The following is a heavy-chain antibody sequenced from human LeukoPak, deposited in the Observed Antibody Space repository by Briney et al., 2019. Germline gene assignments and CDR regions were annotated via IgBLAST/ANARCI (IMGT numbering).Heavy chain of an antibody. CDR2: IYYSGST. CDR1: GFTFSSYS. J-gene: IGHJ6*02. D-gene: IGHD3-10*01. V-gene: IGHV4-30-4*08. CDR3: AREKLYSYYYYYGMDV. Sequence: LRLSCAASGFTFSSYSMNLVRQPPGKGLEWIGYIYYSGSTYYNPSLKSRVTISVDTSKNQFSLKLSSVTAADTAVYYCAREKLYSYYYYYGMDVWGQGTTVTVSS.